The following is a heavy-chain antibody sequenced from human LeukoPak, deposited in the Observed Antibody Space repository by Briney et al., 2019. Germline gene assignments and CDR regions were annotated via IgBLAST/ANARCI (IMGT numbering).Heavy chain of an antibody. CDR3: AKGGITMIVVVKGPYYFDY. Sequence: GRSLRLSCAASGFTFSSYGMHWVRQAPGKGLEWVAVIWYDGSNKYYADSVKGRFTISRDNSKNTLYLQMNSLRAEDTAVYYCAKGGITMIVVVKGPYYFDYWGQGTLVTVSS. CDR2: IWYDGSNK. CDR1: GFTFSSYG. V-gene: IGHV3-33*06. D-gene: IGHD3-22*01. J-gene: IGHJ4*02.